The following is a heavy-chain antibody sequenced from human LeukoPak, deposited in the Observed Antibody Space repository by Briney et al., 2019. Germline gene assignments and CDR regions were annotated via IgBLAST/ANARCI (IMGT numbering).Heavy chain of an antibody. CDR3: AKVVPAGSYYYGMDV. D-gene: IGHD2-2*01. CDR1: GFTFSSSA. CDR2: ISGSGGRT. Sequence: GGSLRLSCAASGFTFSSSAMSWVRQAPGKGLEWVSVISGSGGRTFYAASVEGRFTISRDNSKNTLYLQMNSLRAEDTAVYYCAKVVPAGSYYYGMDVWGQGTTVTVSS. J-gene: IGHJ6*02. V-gene: IGHV3-23*01.